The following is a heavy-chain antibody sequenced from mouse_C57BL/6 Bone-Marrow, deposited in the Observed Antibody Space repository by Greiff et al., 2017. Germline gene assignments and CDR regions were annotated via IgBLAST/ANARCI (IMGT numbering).Heavy chain of an antibody. J-gene: IGHJ2*01. CDR3: SSPSNSDSNYGY. CDR2: IDPEDGDT. Sequence: VQLQQSGAELVRPGASVKLSCTASGFNFTDYYMHWVKQRPEQGLEWIGRIDPEDGDTEYTPKFQGKATMTADTSSTTAYLQLIILTSEDTAVYYCSSPSNSDSNYGYWGQGTTLTVSS. CDR1: GFNFTDYY. V-gene: IGHV14-1*01. D-gene: IGHD2-5*01.